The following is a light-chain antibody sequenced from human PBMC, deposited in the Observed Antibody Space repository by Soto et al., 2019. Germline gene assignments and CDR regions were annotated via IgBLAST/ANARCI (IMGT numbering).Light chain of an antibody. CDR2: GAS. CDR3: QQYDSSPRS. Sequence: EIVLTQSPGTLSLSPGERATLSCRASQSVSSSYLAWYQQKPGQAPRLLIYGASSRATGIPDRFGGSGSGTDFTLTISRLEPEDFAVYYCQQYDSSPRSFGGGTKVEIK. V-gene: IGKV3-20*01. J-gene: IGKJ4*01. CDR1: QSVSSSY.